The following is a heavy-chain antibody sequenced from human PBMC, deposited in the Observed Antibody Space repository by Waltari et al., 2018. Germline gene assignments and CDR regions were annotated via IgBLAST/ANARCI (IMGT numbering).Heavy chain of an antibody. CDR2: IIPIFGTA. J-gene: IGHJ4*02. CDR3: ARDRNYYDSSAYYY. CDR1: GGTFSSYS. D-gene: IGHD3-22*01. V-gene: IGHV1-69*01. Sequence: QVQLVQSGAEVKKPGSSVKVSCKASGGTFSSYSISWVRQAPGQGLEWMGGIIPIFGTANYAQKSQGRVTITADESTSTAYMELSSLRSDDTAVYYCARDRNYYDSSAYYYWGQGTLVTVSS.